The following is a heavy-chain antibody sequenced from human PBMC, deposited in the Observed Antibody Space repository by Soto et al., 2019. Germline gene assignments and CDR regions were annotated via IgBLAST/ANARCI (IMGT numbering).Heavy chain of an antibody. J-gene: IGHJ6*02. D-gene: IGHD6-6*01. CDR1: GYSFTSYW. V-gene: IGHV5-51*01. CDR2: IYPGDSDT. CDR3: ARQYSSSSLSWYYYYGMDV. Sequence: PGESLKISCKGSGYSFTSYWIGWVRQMPGKGLEWMGIIYPGDSDTRYSPSFQGQVTISADKSISTAYLQWSSLKASDTAMYYCARQYSSSSLSWYYYYGMDVWGQGTTVTVSS.